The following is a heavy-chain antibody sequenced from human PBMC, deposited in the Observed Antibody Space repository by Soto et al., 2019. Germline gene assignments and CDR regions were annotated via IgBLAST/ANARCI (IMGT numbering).Heavy chain of an antibody. Sequence: GGSLRLSCATSGFTFSTYSMNLVRQAPGKGLEWVSYISSSSSTIYYADSVKGRFTVSRDNAKNSLHLQMNSLRDEDTAVYYCARPDPLTTKYYFDYWGQGTLVTVSS. D-gene: IGHD4-17*01. V-gene: IGHV3-48*02. J-gene: IGHJ4*02. CDR1: GFTFSTYS. CDR3: ARPDPLTTKYYFDY. CDR2: ISSSSSTI.